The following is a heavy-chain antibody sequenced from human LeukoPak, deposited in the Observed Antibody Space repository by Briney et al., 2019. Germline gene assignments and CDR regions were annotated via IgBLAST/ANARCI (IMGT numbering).Heavy chain of an antibody. D-gene: IGHD1-1*01. CDR2: ISGSGDST. V-gene: IGHV3-23*01. CDR3: AKDLRYAFDS. CDR1: GFTFSSYA. Sequence: TGGSLRLSCAASGFTFSSYAMSWVRQAPGKGLEWVSGISGSGDSTYYADSVKGRFTISRDNSKNTLYLQMTSLRAEDTAIYYCAKDLRYAFDSWGQGILVTVSS. J-gene: IGHJ4*02.